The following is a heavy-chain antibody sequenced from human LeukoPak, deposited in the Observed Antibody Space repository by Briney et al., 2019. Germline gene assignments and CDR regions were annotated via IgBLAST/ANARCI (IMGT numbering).Heavy chain of an antibody. CDR3: AREAASYYYDSSGYSSFDY. D-gene: IGHD3-22*01. CDR2: INPNSGGT. J-gene: IGHJ4*02. Sequence: GASVKVSCQASGYTFTSYYMHWVRQAPGQGLEWMGWINPNSGGTIYAQKFQGRVTMARDTSISTVYMELSRLRSDDTAVYYCAREAASYYYDSSGYSSFDYWGQGTLVTVSS. CDR1: GYTFTSYY. V-gene: IGHV1-2*02.